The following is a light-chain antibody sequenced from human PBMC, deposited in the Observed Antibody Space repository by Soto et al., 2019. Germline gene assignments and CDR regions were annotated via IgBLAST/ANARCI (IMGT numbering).Light chain of an antibody. V-gene: IGLV1-47*01. Sequence: QSVLTQPPSASGTPGQRVTISCSGSSSNMGGNSVFWYQQVPGTAPKLLIYRNDQRPSGVPDRFSGSKSGTSASLAISGLRSEDEADYYCAAWDDSRSGRVFGGGTKLTVL. CDR2: RND. CDR3: AAWDDSRSGRV. CDR1: SSNMGGNS. J-gene: IGLJ3*02.